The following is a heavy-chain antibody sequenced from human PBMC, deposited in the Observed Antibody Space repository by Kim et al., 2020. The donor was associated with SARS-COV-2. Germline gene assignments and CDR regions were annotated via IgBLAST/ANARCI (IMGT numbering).Heavy chain of an antibody. D-gene: IGHD6-13*01. Sequence: GGSLRLSCAASGFTFSSYSMSWVRQAPGKGLEWVSAISGSGGSTYYADSGKGRVTISRDNSKNTLYLQMNSLSAEDTAVYYCAKDSSSSSWYSHFDYWGQRTLVTVSS. J-gene: IGHJ4*02. CDR3: AKDSSSSSWYSHFDY. V-gene: IGHV3-23*01. CDR1: GFTFSSYS. CDR2: ISGSGGST.